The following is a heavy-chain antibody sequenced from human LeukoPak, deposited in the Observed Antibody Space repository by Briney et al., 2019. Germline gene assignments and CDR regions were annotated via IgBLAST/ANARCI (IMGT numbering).Heavy chain of an antibody. Sequence: GGSLRLSCATSEFTFSSYAMQWVRQAPGKGLEWVAVISYDGSNKYYSDSVKGRFTISRDNSKNTLDLQMNSLRLEDTAVYYCAKDSYGMDVWGQGTTVTVSS. CDR2: ISYDGSNK. CDR3: AKDSYGMDV. V-gene: IGHV3-30*18. CDR1: EFTFSSYA. J-gene: IGHJ6*02.